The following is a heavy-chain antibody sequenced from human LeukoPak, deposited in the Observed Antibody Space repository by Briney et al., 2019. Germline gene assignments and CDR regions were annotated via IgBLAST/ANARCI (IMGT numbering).Heavy chain of an antibody. CDR3: ARDPLNTGTWY. J-gene: IGHJ4*02. CDR2: IRSSSSYI. V-gene: IGHV3-21*01. CDR1: GFTFSSYS. Sequence: GGCLRLSCAASGFTFSSYSMNWVRQAPGKGLEWVSSIRSSSSYIYYADSVKGRFTISRDNAKNSLYLQMNSLRAEDTAVYYCARDPLNTGTWYWGQGTLVTVSS. D-gene: IGHD1-1*01.